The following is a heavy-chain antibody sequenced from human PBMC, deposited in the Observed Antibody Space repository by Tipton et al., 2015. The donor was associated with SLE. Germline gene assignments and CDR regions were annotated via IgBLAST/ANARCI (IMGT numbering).Heavy chain of an antibody. CDR2: ISSSSSYI. J-gene: IGHJ6*02. D-gene: IGHD3-16*02. CDR3: AGELSPIYGMDV. Sequence: SLRLSCAASGFTFSSYSMNWVRQAPGKGLEWVSSISSSSSYIYYADSVKGRFTISRDNSKNTLYLQMNSLRAEDTAVYYCAGELSPIYGMDVWGQGTTVTVSS. CDR1: GFTFSSYS. V-gene: IGHV3-21*01.